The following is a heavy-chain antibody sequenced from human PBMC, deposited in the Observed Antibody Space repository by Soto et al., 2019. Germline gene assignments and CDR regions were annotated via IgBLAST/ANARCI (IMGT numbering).Heavy chain of an antibody. Sequence: QVQLQESGPGLVKPSETLSLTCTVSGGSISTYYWSWIRQPPGKGLEWIGYIHYSGSTSDNPPLNSRVTISVDTSKNQFSLKLSSVTAADTAVYYCAREYSSFEYWGQGILVSVSS. J-gene: IGHJ4*02. CDR1: GGSISTYY. D-gene: IGHD6-19*01. CDR2: IHYSGST. CDR3: AREYSSFEY. V-gene: IGHV4-59*01.